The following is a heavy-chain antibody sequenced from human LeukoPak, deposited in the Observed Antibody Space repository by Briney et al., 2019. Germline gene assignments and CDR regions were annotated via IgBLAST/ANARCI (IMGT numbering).Heavy chain of an antibody. Sequence: SQTLSLTCAVSGGSISSGGYSWSWIRQPPGKGLEWIGYIYHSGSTYYNPSLKSRVTISVDRSKNQFSLKLSSVTAADTAVYYCARGGLMVYAIDYWGQGTLVTASS. D-gene: IGHD2-8*01. CDR1: GGSISSGGYS. J-gene: IGHJ4*02. V-gene: IGHV4-30-2*01. CDR2: IYHSGST. CDR3: ARGGLMVYAIDY.